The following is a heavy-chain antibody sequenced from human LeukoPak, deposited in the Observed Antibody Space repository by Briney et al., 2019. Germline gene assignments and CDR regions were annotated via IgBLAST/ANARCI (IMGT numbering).Heavy chain of an antibody. CDR3: AVGITILGVAASFDS. Sequence: PSETLSLTCAVSGASYNACYWSWIRQPPGKGRERIGDIDHRGTATYNPSLKSRLTISADASKNQFSLKLNSVTAADTAVYYCAVGITILGVAASFDSWGQGNLVIVSS. CDR1: GASYNACY. J-gene: IGHJ4*02. D-gene: IGHD3-3*01. CDR2: IDHRGTA. V-gene: IGHV4-34*01.